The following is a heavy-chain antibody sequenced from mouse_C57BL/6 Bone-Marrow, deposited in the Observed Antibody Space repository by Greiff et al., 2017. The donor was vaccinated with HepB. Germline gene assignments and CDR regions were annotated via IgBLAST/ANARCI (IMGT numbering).Heavy chain of an antibody. CDR3: ARNYDWYFDV. V-gene: IGHV5-4*03. CDR1: GFTFSSYA. J-gene: IGHJ1*03. CDR2: ISDGGSYT. Sequence: EVKLMESGGGLVKPGGSLKLSCAASGFTFSSYAMSWVRQTPEKRLEWVATISDGGSYTYYPDNVKGRFTISRDNAKNNLYLQMSHLKSEDTAMYYCARNYDWYFDVWGTGTTVTVSS. D-gene: IGHD2-4*01.